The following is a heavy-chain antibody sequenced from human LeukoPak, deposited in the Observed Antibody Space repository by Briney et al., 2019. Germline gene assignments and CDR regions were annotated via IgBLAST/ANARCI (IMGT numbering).Heavy chain of an antibody. V-gene: IGHV4-39*01. CDR1: GGSFSSSSYY. CDR3: ARHPDSDY. J-gene: IGHJ4*02. Sequence: PSETLSLTCAVYGGSFSSSSYYWGWIRQPPGKGLEWIGSIYYSGSTYYNPSLKSRVTISVDTSKNQFSLKLSSVTAADTAVYYCARHPDSDYWGQGTLVTVSS. CDR2: IYYSGST. D-gene: IGHD2-15*01.